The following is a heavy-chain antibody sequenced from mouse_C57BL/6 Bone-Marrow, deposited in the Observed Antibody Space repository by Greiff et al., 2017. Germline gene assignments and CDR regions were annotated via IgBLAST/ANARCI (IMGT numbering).Heavy chain of an antibody. J-gene: IGHJ4*01. Sequence: EVQLQESGEGLVKPGGSLKLSCAASGFTFSSYAMSWVRQTPEKRLEWVAYISSGGDYIYYADTVKGRFTISRDNARNTLYLQMSSLKSEDTAMYYCTRGGVYDYDGGGYYYAMDYWGQGTSVTVSS. CDR3: TRGGVYDYDGGGYYYAMDY. V-gene: IGHV5-9-1*02. CDR1: GFTFSSYA. D-gene: IGHD2-4*01. CDR2: ISSGGDYI.